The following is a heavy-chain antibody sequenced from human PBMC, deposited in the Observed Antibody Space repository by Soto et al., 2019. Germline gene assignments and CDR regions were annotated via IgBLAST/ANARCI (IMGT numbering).Heavy chain of an antibody. CDR3: ARERGLAYCGGDCSNWFDP. CDR2: IYYSGST. Sequence: QVQLQESGPGLVKPSETLSLTCTVSGGSISSYYWSWIRQPPGKGLEWIGYIYYSGSTNYNPSLRSRVTISVDTSKNQSSLKLSSVTAADTAVYYCARERGLAYCGGDCSNWFDPWGQGTLVTVSS. D-gene: IGHD2-21*01. CDR1: GGSISSYY. J-gene: IGHJ5*02. V-gene: IGHV4-59*01.